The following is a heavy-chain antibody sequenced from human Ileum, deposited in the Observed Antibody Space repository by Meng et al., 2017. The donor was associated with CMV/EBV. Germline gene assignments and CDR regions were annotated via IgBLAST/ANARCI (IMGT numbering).Heavy chain of an antibody. J-gene: IGHJ4*02. CDR3: VKGLGSYCDGDCSSRVLHS. Sequence: WMHWVCQAPEKGLEWVADIKCDGSEKYYVDSVKGRLTISRDNAKNTLYLQMNSLRVDDTAIYYCVKGLGSYCDGDCSSRVLHSWGQGTLVTVSS. V-gene: IGHV3-52*01. D-gene: IGHD2-21*02. CDR2: IKCDGSEK. CDR1: W.